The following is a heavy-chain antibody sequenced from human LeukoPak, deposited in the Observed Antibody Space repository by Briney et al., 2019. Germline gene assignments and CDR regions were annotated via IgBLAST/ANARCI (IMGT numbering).Heavy chain of an antibody. CDR1: GGSFSGYY. J-gene: IGHJ4*02. Sequence: SETLSLTCAVYGGSFSGYYWSWIRQPPGKWLEWIGEINHSGSTNYNPSLKSRVTISVDTSKNQFSLKLSSVTAADTAVYYCASRPRGSFDYWGQGTLVTVSS. V-gene: IGHV4-34*01. CDR3: ASRPRGSFDY. CDR2: INHSGST.